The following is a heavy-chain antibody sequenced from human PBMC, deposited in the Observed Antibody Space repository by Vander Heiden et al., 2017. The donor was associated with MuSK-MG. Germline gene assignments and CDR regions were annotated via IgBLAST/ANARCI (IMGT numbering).Heavy chain of an antibody. CDR2: SSYDGNYR. CDR1: GFTFTSHG. Sequence: QVQRVESGGGVVQPGRSLRLSCTASGFTFTSHGIHWVRQAPGKGLEWVAISSYDGNYRKYADSVKGRFTISRDNSKNTVYLQMNSLSIEDTAIYYCARDLGVAFDYWGQGTLVTVSS. CDR3: ARDLGVAFDY. V-gene: IGHV3-30*04. J-gene: IGHJ4*02. D-gene: IGHD3-3*01.